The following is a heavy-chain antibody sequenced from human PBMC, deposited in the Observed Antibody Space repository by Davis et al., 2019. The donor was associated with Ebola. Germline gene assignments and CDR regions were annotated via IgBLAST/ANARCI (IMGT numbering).Heavy chain of an antibody. CDR3: GTNKYYYYGMDV. Sequence: GESLKISCAASGFTFSSYGMHWVRQAPGKGLEWVSAIGGSGGSTYYADSVKGRFTISRDNSKNTLYLQMNSLRAEDTAVYYCGTNKYYYYGMDVWGQGTTVTVSS. J-gene: IGHJ6*02. CDR1: GFTFSSYG. V-gene: IGHV3-23*01. D-gene: IGHD1/OR15-1a*01. CDR2: IGGSGGST.